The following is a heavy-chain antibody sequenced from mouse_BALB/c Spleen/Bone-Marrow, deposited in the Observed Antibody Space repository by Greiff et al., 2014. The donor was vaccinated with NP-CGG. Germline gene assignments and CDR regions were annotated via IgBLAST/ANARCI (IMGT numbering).Heavy chain of an antibody. Sequence: VQLKESGGGLVQPGGSRKISCAASGFTFSSFGMYWVRQAPEKGLEWCAYIISGSSTIFYADTVKGRFTVSRDNPKNTLFLQMTSLRSEDTAMYFCTRGGNWDDFDSWGQGTTLTVSS. CDR1: GFTFSSFG. CDR3: TRGGNWDDFDS. CDR2: IISGSSTI. V-gene: IGHV5-17*02. D-gene: IGHD4-1*01. J-gene: IGHJ2*01.